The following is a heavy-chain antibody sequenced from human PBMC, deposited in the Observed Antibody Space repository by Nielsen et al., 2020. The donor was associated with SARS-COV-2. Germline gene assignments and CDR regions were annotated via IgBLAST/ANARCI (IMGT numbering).Heavy chain of an antibody. J-gene: IGHJ6*02. Sequence: GGSLRLSCAASGFTFSDYYMSWIRQAPGKGLEWVSYISSSSSYTNYADSVKGRFTISRDNAKNSLYLQMNSLRAEDTAVYYCARDWDTAMVPGGMDVWGQGTTVTVSS. CDR1: GFTFSDYY. D-gene: IGHD5-18*01. V-gene: IGHV3-11*05. CDR2: ISSSSSYT. CDR3: ARDWDTAMVPGGMDV.